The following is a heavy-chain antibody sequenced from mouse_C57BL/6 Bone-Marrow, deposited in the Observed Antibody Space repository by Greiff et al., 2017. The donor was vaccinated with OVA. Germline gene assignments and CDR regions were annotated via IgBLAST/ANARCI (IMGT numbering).Heavy chain of an antibody. D-gene: IGHD1-1*01. V-gene: IGHV1-81*01. CDR3: AILLRRYFDV. CDR2: IYPRSGNT. Sequence: VQLQQSGAELARPGASVKLSCKASGYTFTSYGISWVKQRTGQGLEWIGEIYPRSGNTYYNEKLKGKATLTADKSSSTAYIELRSLTSEDAAVYFWAILLRRYFDVWGTGTTVTVSS. CDR1: GYTFTSYG. J-gene: IGHJ1*03.